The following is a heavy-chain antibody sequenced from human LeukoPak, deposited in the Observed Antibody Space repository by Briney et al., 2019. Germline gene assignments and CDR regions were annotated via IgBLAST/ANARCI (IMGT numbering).Heavy chain of an antibody. Sequence: GASVKVSCKASGYTFTSYDINWVRQATGQGLEWMGWMNPNSGNTGYAQKFQGRVTITRNTSISTAYMELSSLRSEDTAVYYCARGSYYDSSGYYGVFDYWGQGTLVTVSS. D-gene: IGHD3-22*01. CDR3: ARGSYYDSSGYYGVFDY. CDR1: GYTFTSYD. J-gene: IGHJ4*02. CDR2: MNPNSGNT. V-gene: IGHV1-8*03.